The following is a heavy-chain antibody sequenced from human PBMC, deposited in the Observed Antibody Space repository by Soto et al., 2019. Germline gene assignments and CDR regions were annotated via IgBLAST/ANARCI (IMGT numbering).Heavy chain of an antibody. CDR2: INAYNGNT. D-gene: IGHD2-21*02. J-gene: IGHJ3*02. V-gene: IGHV1-18*04. CDR3: ASTIAYCGGDCYSGAFAI. CDR1: GYTFTGYY. Sequence: ASVKVSCKASGYTFTGYYMNWVRQAHGQGLEWMGWINAYNGNTNYAQKLQGRVTMTTDTSTSTAYMELRSLRSDDTAVYYCASTIAYCGGDCYSGAFAIWGQGTMVTVSS.